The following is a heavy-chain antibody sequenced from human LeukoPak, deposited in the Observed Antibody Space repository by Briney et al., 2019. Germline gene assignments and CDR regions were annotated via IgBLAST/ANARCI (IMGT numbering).Heavy chain of an antibody. D-gene: IGHD2-15*01. CDR3: ARGSLASSGATFFDY. V-gene: IGHV5-51*01. CDR1: GYSLTSYW. J-gene: IGHJ4*02. Sequence: GESLKLSCKSSGYSLTSYWIGWVRQMPGKGLEWMGIIYPGDSDTKYSPSFQGQVTISADKSISTAYLQWSRLKASDTSMYYCARGSLASSGATFFDYWGQGTLVTVSS. CDR2: IYPGDSDT.